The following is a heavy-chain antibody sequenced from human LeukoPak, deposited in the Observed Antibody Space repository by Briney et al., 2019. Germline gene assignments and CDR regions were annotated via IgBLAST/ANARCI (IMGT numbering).Heavy chain of an antibody. CDR2: INHSGST. Sequence: SETMSLTWAVYGGSFSGYYWSWIRQPPGKGLEWIGEINHSGSTNYNPSLKSRVTISVDTSKNQSSLQLSSVNAADTAVYFCARDGPYDSGAFHFWGQGTMVTVSS. CDR1: GGSFSGYY. V-gene: IGHV4-34*01. D-gene: IGHD3-9*01. CDR3: ARDGPYDSGAFHF. J-gene: IGHJ3*01.